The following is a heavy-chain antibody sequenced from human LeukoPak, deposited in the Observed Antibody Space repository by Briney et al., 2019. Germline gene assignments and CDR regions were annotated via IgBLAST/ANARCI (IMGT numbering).Heavy chain of an antibody. CDR3: AKTLIVVVQDAFDI. V-gene: IGHV3-23*01. J-gene: IGHJ3*02. D-gene: IGHD2-21*01. CDR2: ISGSGGST. Sequence: PGGSLRLSCAASGFTFDDYGMSWVRQAPGKGLERVSAISGSGGSTYYADSVKGRFTISRDNSKNTLYLQMNSLRAEDTAVYYCAKTLIVVVQDAFDIWGQGTMVTVSS. CDR1: GFTFDDYG.